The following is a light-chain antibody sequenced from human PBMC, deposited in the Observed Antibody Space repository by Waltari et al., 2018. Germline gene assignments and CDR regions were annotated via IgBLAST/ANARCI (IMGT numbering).Light chain of an antibody. Sequence: NFMLTQPHSVSESPGKTVTISYTGSSGSIASNYVQWYQQRPGSAPTTVIYENNQRPSGVPDRFSGSIDSSSNSASLTISGLKTEDEADYYCQSYDRTNWVFGGGTKLTVL. J-gene: IGLJ3*02. CDR2: ENN. V-gene: IGLV6-57*02. CDR3: QSYDRTNWV. CDR1: SGSIASNY.